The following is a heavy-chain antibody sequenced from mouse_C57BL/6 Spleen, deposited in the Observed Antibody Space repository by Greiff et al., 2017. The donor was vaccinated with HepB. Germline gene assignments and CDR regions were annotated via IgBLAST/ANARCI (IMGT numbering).Heavy chain of an antibody. J-gene: IGHJ4*01. D-gene: IGHD2-5*01. CDR3: ARGGYSNPYAMDY. Sequence: VQLQQSGPELVKPGASVKISCKASGYSFTGYYMNWVKQSPEKSLEWIGEINPSTGGTTYNQKFKAKATLTVDKSSSTAYMQLKSLTSEDSAVYYCARGGYSNPYAMDYWGQGTSVTVSS. CDR1: GYSFTGYY. V-gene: IGHV1-42*01. CDR2: INPSTGGT.